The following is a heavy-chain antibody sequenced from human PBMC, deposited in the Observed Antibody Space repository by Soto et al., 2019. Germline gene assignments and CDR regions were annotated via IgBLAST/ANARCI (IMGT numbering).Heavy chain of an antibody. D-gene: IGHD6-19*01. Sequence: QVQLVESVGGVVQPGRSLRLSCAASGFTVSSFGMHWVRQVPGKGLEWVALISYDGSKKYYADSVKGRFTISRDKSKNTLYLQMNSLRVEDTAVYYCAKDRGWSSADLDYWGQGTLLTVSS. V-gene: IGHV3-30*18. CDR3: AKDRGWSSADLDY. CDR2: ISYDGSKK. J-gene: IGHJ4*02. CDR1: GFTVSSFG.